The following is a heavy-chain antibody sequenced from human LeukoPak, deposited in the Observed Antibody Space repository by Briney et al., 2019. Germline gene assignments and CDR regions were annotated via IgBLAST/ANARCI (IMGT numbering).Heavy chain of an antibody. CDR2: IWYDGSNK. CDR3: ARGGYALVVDY. D-gene: IGHD5-12*01. V-gene: IGHV3-33*01. CDR1: GFTFSSYG. Sequence: GGSLRLSCAASGFTFSSYGMHWVRQAPGKGLEWVSIIWYDGSNKYYADSVKGRFTISRDNSKNTLFLQMNSLRAADTAVYYCARGGYALVVDYWGQGTLVTVSS. J-gene: IGHJ4*02.